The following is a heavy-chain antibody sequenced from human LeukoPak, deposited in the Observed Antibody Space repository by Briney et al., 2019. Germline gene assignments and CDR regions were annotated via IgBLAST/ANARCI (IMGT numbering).Heavy chain of an antibody. V-gene: IGHV4-61*02. D-gene: IGHD5-24*01. CDR2: IYTSGST. J-gene: IGHJ4*02. CDR1: GGSISSGSYY. Sequence: SQTLSLTCTVSGGSISSGSYYWSWIRQPAGKGLEWIGRIYTSGSTNYNPSLKSRVTISVDTSKNQFSLKLSSVTAADTAVYYCARDASWRRDGYNPWGQGTLVTVS. CDR3: ARDASWRRDGYNP.